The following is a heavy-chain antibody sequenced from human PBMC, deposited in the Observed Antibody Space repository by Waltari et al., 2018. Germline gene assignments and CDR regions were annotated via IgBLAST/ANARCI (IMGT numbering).Heavy chain of an antibody. CDR1: GIIFTNFA. J-gene: IGHJ4*02. CDR3: ATPFYNWYDPLHS. D-gene: IGHD1-20*01. Sequence: EVQLLESGGGLVQPGGSMRLAWAASGIIFTNFAINWVRLSPGTGLQWVSAISVSDGTYYADSVKGRFTVSSDTSKNTVYLQMNDLRGEDTAIYYCATPFYNWYDPLHSWGQGTLVAVSS. V-gene: IGHV3-23*01. CDR2: ISVSDGT.